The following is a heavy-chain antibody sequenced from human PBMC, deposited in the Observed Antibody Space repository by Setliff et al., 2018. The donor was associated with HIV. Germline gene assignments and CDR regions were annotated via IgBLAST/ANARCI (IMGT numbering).Heavy chain of an antibody. D-gene: IGHD3-10*01. CDR3: ARQSYYVTGSFYTDVFDL. V-gene: IGHV4-39*01. CDR1: GDSINNNNYY. Sequence: TCSVSGDSINNNNYYWGWIRQPPGKGLEWIASVFYTGSTYYRPSLKSRVTLSVELSKNHFSLELTSVTAADTAVYYCARQSYYVTGSFYTDVFDLWGQGTVVTVSS. CDR2: VFYTGST. J-gene: IGHJ3*01.